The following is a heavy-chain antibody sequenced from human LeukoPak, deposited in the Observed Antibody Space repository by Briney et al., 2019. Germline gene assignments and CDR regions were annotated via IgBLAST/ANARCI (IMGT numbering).Heavy chain of an antibody. CDR1: GGSISSGGYY. D-gene: IGHD3-3*01. CDR3: ARSDYDFWSGYSNWFDP. CDR2: IYHSGST. Sequence: SQTLSLTCTVSGGSISSGGYYWSWIRQPPGKGLEWIGYIYHSGSTYYNPSLKSRVTISVDRSKNQFSLKLSSVTAADTAVYYCARSDYDFWSGYSNWFDPWGQGTLVTVSS. J-gene: IGHJ5*02. V-gene: IGHV4-30-2*01.